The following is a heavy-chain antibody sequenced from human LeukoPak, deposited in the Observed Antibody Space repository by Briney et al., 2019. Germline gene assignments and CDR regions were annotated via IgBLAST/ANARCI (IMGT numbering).Heavy chain of an antibody. CDR1: GFTFSDYW. D-gene: IGHD3-3*02. CDR3: ARDPGFSSFDY. Sequence: GGSLRLSCAVSGFTFSDYWVTWVRQTPGKGLEFVANINRDGSVKNYVDSVKGRFTIYRDNAKNSLYLQMTSLRVDDTAIYYCARDPGFSSFDYWGQGTLVTVSS. V-gene: IGHV3-7*01. CDR2: INRDGSVK. J-gene: IGHJ4*02.